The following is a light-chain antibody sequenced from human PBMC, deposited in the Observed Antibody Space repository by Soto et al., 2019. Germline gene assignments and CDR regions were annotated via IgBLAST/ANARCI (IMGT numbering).Light chain of an antibody. CDR1: QGISSF. CDR3: QQLNSFPLT. Sequence: DIQMTQSPSSLSASVGDRVTITCRASQGISSFLVWYQQKPGKAPKLLIYAASTLQSGVPSRFSGSGSGTDFTLTISSLQPEDVATYYCQQLNSFPLTFGGGTKVDIK. CDR2: AAS. J-gene: IGKJ4*01. V-gene: IGKV1-9*01.